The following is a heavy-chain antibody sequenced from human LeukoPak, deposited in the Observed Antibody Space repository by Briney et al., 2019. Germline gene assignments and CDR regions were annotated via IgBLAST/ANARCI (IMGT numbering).Heavy chain of an antibody. CDR2: IYYSGST. D-gene: IGHD3-9*01. V-gene: IGHV4-59*01. Sequence: SETLSLTCTVSGGSISSYYWSWIRQPPGKGLEWIVYIYYSGSTNYNPSLKSRVTISVDTSKNQFSLKLSSVTAADTAVYYCARGSGDILTGYYHDAFDIWGQGTMVTVSS. J-gene: IGHJ3*02. CDR3: ARGSGDILTGYYHDAFDI. CDR1: GGSISSYY.